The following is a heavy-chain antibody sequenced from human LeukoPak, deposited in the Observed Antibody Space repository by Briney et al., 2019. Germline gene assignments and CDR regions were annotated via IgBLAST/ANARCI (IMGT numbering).Heavy chain of an antibody. CDR3: ARLGYSYGSGSYYKGPYNYSYYMDV. CDR1: GYSISSGYY. CDR2: IYHSGST. J-gene: IGHJ6*03. Sequence: SETLSLTCTVSGYSISSGYYWGWIRQPPGKGLEWIGSIYHSGSTYYNPSLKSRVTISVDTSKNQFSLKLSSVTAADTAVYYCARLGYSYGSGSYYKGPYNYSYYMDVWGKGTTVTISS. D-gene: IGHD3-10*01. V-gene: IGHV4-38-2*02.